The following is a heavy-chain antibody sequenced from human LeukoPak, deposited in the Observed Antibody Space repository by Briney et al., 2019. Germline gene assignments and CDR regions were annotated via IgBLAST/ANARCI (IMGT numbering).Heavy chain of an antibody. J-gene: IGHJ4*02. V-gene: IGHV5-51*01. CDR1: GYSFTSHW. Sequence: GESLKISCKGSGYSFTSHWNGWVRQMPGKGLEWVAIIHPADSNTRYSPSSQGQATLSADKSINTAYLQWSSLKYSDTAMYYCARHLYYGFDYWSQGTLVTVSS. CDR3: ARHLYYGFDY. D-gene: IGHD3-10*01. CDR2: IHPADSNT.